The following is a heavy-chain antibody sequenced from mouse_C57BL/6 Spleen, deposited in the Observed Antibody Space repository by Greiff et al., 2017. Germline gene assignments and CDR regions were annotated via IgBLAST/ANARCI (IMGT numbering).Heavy chain of an antibody. CDR2: INPYNGGT. V-gene: IGHV1-19*01. J-gene: IGHJ4*01. CDR3: ARKDGTWAMDY. Sequence: EVQLQQSGPVLVKPWASLTLSCTASGYTFTDYYMNWVKQSHGKSLEWIGVINPYNGGTSYNQTFKGRVTLTVDKSSSTVYLKLNSLTSEDTAVYYCARKDGTWAMDYWGQGTAVTVSS. D-gene: IGHD2-1*01. CDR1: GYTFTDYY.